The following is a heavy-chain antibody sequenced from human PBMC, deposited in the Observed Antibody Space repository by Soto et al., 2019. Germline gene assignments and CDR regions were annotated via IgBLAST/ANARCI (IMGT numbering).Heavy chain of an antibody. Sequence: GGSLRLSCAASGFTVSNNYMSWVRQAPGKGLEWVSIIYSGGVTYYADSVKGRFTISRDNSKNTLYLQMNSLRAEDTAVYYCAKALYNSGPGGFDYWGQGTLVTVSS. V-gene: IGHV3-66*01. D-gene: IGHD6-19*01. J-gene: IGHJ4*02. CDR1: GFTVSNNY. CDR2: IYSGGVT. CDR3: AKALYNSGPGGFDY.